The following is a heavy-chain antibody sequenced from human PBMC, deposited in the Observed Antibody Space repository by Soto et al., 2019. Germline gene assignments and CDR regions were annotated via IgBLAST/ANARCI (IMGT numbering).Heavy chain of an antibody. CDR2: ISAYNGNT. D-gene: IGHD6-13*01. CDR3: ARAWGSIAAAGPFDY. CDR1: GYTFTSYG. J-gene: IGHJ4*02. Sequence: ASVRVSCKASGYTFTSYGISWVRQAPGQGLEWMGWISAYNGNTNYAQKLQGRVTMTTDTSTSTAYMELRSLRSDDTAVYYCARAWGSIAAAGPFDYWGQGTLVTVAS. V-gene: IGHV1-18*04.